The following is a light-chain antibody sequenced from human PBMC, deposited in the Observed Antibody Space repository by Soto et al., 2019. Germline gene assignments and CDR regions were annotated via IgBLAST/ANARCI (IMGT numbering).Light chain of an antibody. CDR2: RAS. CDR3: QQYGDWPPET. Sequence: EVVLTQSPATLSVSPGDRATLSCRASQSVSRNLAWYQQKPGQAPRLLIYRASTRATGVPARFSGSGSATEFTLSISSLQSEDVAVYYCQQYGDWPPETFGQGTKLEI. V-gene: IGKV3-15*01. CDR1: QSVSRN. J-gene: IGKJ2*01.